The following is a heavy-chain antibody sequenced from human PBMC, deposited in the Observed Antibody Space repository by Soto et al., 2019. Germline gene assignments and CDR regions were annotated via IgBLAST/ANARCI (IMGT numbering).Heavy chain of an antibody. CDR2: INHSGST. CDR3: ARGVYSSSWYHYYYYYGMDV. J-gene: IGHJ6*02. CDR1: GGSFSGYY. Sequence: SETLSLTCAVYGGSFSGYYWSWIRQPPGKGLEWIGEINHSGSTNYNPSLKSRVTISVDTSKNQLSLKPSSVTAADTAVYYCARGVYSSSWYHYYYYYGMDVWGQGTTVTVSS. V-gene: IGHV4-34*01. D-gene: IGHD6-13*01.